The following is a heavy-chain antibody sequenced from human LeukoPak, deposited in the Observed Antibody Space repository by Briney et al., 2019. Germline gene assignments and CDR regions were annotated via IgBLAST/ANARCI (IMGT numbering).Heavy chain of an antibody. CDR3: AKNWATYYFDY. D-gene: IGHD3-16*01. CDR1: GFTLSRYA. V-gene: IGHV3-30*02. CDR2: LQSDGNNR. Sequence: GGSLRLSCAASGFTLSRYAMHWVRQAAGKGLEWVAFLQSDGNNRYYADSVKGRFTISRDNSKNTLFLQMSSLRAEDTAVYYCAKNWATYYFDYWGQGTLVTVSS. J-gene: IGHJ4*02.